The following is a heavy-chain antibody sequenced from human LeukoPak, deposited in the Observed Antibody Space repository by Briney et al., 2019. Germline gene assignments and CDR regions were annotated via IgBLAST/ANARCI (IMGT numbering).Heavy chain of an antibody. CDR1: GGSIRSYY. D-gene: IGHD4-17*01. J-gene: IGHJ4*02. CDR3: ARDRGASTPFDY. CDR2: IYYSGST. V-gene: IGHV4-59*01. Sequence: PSETLSLTCTVSGGSIRSYYWSWIRQPPGQGLEWIGYIYYSGSTNYNPSLKSRVTISVDTSKNQFSLKLSSVTAADTAVYYCARDRGASTPFDYWGQGTLVTVSS.